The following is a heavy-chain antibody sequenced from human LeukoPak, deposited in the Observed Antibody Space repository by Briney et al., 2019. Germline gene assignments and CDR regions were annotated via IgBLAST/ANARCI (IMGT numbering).Heavy chain of an antibody. Sequence: SETLSLTCAVYGGSFSGYYWSWIRRPPGKGLEWIGEINHSGSTNYNPSLKSRVTISVDTSKNQFSLKLTSVTSADTAVYYCARGRGYNSFDYWGQGTLVTVSS. J-gene: IGHJ4*02. CDR2: INHSGST. CDR3: ARGRGYNSFDY. V-gene: IGHV4-34*01. D-gene: IGHD3-16*02. CDR1: GGSFSGYY.